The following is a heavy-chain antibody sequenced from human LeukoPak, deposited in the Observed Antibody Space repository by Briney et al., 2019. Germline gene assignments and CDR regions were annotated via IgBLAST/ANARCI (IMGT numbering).Heavy chain of an antibody. V-gene: IGHV4-4*07. CDR2: IYTTGTT. CDR1: GGSISTNY. Sequence: PSETLSLTCTVSGGSISTNYWSWIRQPAGKGLEWIGRIYTTGTTHYNPSLRSRVTMSEDTSKNQFSLNLNSVTAADTAVYSCAREGGGYGILTCFYPWYHFDYWGHGNLVTVSS. J-gene: IGHJ4*01. D-gene: IGHD3-9*01. CDR3: AREGGGYGILTCFYPWYHFDY.